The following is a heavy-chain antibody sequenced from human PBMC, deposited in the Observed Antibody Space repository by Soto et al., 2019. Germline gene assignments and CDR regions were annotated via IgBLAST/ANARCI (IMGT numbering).Heavy chain of an antibody. V-gene: IGHV1-18*01. CDR2: ISADDGKT. CDR3: ATGISGSYFDY. Sequence: ASVKVSCKASGYTFTSYGISWVRQAPGQGLEWMGWISADDGKTNYAQKLQGRVTMTEDTSTDTAYMELSSLRSEDTAVYYCATGISGSYFDYWGQGTLVTVSS. D-gene: IGHD1-26*01. CDR1: GYTFTSYG. J-gene: IGHJ4*02.